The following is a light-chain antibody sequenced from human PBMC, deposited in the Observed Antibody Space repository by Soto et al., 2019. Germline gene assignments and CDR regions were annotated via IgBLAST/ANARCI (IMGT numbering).Light chain of an antibody. CDR1: QGISSY. Sequence: DIQLTQSPSFLSASIGDRDTITCRASQGISSYLAWYQQKPGEAPNLLIYASSTLQSGVPSRFSGSGSGTEFTLTISSLQPEDFATYYCQQLNSYPITFGQGTRLEMK. V-gene: IGKV1-9*01. CDR2: ASS. CDR3: QQLNSYPIT. J-gene: IGKJ5*01.